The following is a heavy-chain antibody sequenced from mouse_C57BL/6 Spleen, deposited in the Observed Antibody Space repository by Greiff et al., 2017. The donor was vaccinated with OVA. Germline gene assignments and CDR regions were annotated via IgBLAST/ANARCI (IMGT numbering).Heavy chain of an antibody. J-gene: IGHJ4*01. CDR3: ANYYCSSYSAMDY. CDR2: ISSGSSTI. D-gene: IGHD1-1*01. CDR1: GFTFSDYG. Sequence: EVMLVESGGGLVKPGGSLKLSCAASGFTFSDYGMHWVRQAPEKGLEWVAYISSGSSTIYYADTVKGRFTISRDNAKNTLFLQMTSLRSEDTAMYYCANYYCSSYSAMDYWGQGTSVTVSS. V-gene: IGHV5-17*01.